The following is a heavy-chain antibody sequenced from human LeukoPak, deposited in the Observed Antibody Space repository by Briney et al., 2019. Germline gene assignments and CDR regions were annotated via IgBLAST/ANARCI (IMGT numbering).Heavy chain of an antibody. Sequence: PSETLSLTCTVSGGSISTYYWSWIRQAPGKGLEWIGYFSYNGKTNYNPSLESRVIISVATSKSQFSLKLSSVTAADTAVYYCAGHLGVTAAPLGYWGRGTLVTVSS. CDR3: AGHLGVTAAPLGY. CDR1: GGSISTYY. D-gene: IGHD2-21*02. J-gene: IGHJ4*02. V-gene: IGHV4-59*08. CDR2: FSYNGKT.